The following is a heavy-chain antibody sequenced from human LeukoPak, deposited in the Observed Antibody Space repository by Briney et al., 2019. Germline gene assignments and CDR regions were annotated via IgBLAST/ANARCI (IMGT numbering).Heavy chain of an antibody. CDR1: GFTLIIYS. V-gene: IGHV3-21*01. Sequence: GGSLRLSCAASGFTLIIYSINWVRQAPGKGLEWVSSISGNSSYIYYADSVKGRFTISRDNARNSLYLQMNNLRAEDTAVYYCAREEMGGTARSGALYWGQGTLVTVSS. D-gene: IGHD3-10*01. J-gene: IGHJ4*02. CDR3: AREEMGGTARSGALY. CDR2: ISGNSSYI.